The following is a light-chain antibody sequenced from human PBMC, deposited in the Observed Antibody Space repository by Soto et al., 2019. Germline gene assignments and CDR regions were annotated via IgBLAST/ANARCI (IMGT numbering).Light chain of an antibody. V-gene: IGKV3-20*01. CDR2: GVS. Sequence: EIVLTQSPGTLSLSPGERATLSCRASQSVSSTYLAWYQQKPGQAPRLLIYGVSSRATGIPDRFSGSGSGTDFTLTISRLEPEDSAIYYCQQDYNLPPTFGQGTKVDI. J-gene: IGKJ1*01. CDR1: QSVSSTY. CDR3: QQDYNLPPT.